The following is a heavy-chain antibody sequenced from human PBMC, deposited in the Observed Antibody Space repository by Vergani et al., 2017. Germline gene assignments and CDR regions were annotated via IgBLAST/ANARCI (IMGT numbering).Heavy chain of an antibody. Sequence: EVQLLESGGGLVQPGGSLRLSCAASGFTFSSYAMSWVRQAPGKGLEWVSAISGSGGSTYYADSVKGRFTISRDNSKNTLYLQMNRLRAEDTAVYYCAKLLSHKGTYYDFWSGYYDYYYGMDVWGQGTTVTVSS. J-gene: IGHJ6*02. V-gene: IGHV3-23*01. CDR2: ISGSGGST. CDR1: GFTFSSYA. D-gene: IGHD3-3*01. CDR3: AKLLSHKGTYYDFWSGYYDYYYGMDV.